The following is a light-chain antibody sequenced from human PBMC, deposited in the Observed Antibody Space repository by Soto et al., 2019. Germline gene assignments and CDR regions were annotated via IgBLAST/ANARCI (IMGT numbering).Light chain of an antibody. CDR1: SSDVGNYNL. CDR3: CSYAGSSTWV. Sequence: QSVLTQPASVSGSPGQSITISCTGTSSDVGNYNLVSWYQQHPGKAPKLMIYEGTKRPSGVSDRFSGSKSGNTASLTISGLQAEDVADYYCCSYAGSSTWVFGGGTKLTVL. V-gene: IGLV2-23*01. CDR2: EGT. J-gene: IGLJ3*02.